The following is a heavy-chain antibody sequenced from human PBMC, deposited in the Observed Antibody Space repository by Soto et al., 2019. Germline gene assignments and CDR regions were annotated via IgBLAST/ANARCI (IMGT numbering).Heavy chain of an antibody. CDR1: GYTFTGYY. Sequence: GASVKVSCKASGYTFTGYYMHWVRQAPGQGLEWMGWINPNSGGTNYAQKFQGWVTMTRDTSISTAYMELSRLRSDDTAVYYCARMAHYCSGGSCYVSAFDIWGQGTMVTVS. J-gene: IGHJ3*02. D-gene: IGHD2-15*01. CDR2: INPNSGGT. V-gene: IGHV1-2*04. CDR3: ARMAHYCSGGSCYVSAFDI.